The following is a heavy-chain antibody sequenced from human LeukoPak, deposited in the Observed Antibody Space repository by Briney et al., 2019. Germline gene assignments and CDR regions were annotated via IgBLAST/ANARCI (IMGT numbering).Heavy chain of an antibody. Sequence: AGGSLRLSCAASGFTFSSYSMNWVRQAPGKGLEWVSSISTDSTYIYYADSVKGRFTISRDNAKNSLYLQMSSLRTEDTAVYYCAASSTSCYSCAWFDPWGQGTLVTVSS. J-gene: IGHJ5*02. V-gene: IGHV3-21*01. CDR2: ISTDSTYI. D-gene: IGHD2-2*01. CDR3: AASSTSCYSCAWFDP. CDR1: GFTFSSYS.